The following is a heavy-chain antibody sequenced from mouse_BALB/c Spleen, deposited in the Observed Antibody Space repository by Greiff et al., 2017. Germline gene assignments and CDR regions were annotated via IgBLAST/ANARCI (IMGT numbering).Heavy chain of an antibody. CDR2: IYPGSGST. J-gene: IGHJ3*01. Sequence: LQQPGSELVRPGASVKLSCKASGYKFTSYWMHWVKQRHGQGLEWIGNIYPGSGSTNYDEKFKSKGTLTVDTSSSTAYMHLSSLTSEDSAVYYCTRGGLLPLAYWGQGTLVTVSA. CDR1: GYKFTSYW. V-gene: IGHV1S22*01. CDR3: TRGGLLPLAY. D-gene: IGHD1-1*01.